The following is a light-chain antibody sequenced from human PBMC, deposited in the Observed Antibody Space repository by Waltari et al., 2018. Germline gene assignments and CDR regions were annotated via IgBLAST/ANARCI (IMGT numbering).Light chain of an antibody. Sequence: EIVMPQSPATLSVSPGARATLSCRASQSVSSNLAWYQQKPGQAPRLLISGASTMATGIPARFSGSGSGTEFTLTISSLQSEDFAVYYCQQYNNWPPRTFGQGTKVEIK. CDR3: QQYNNWPPRT. J-gene: IGKJ1*01. V-gene: IGKV3-15*01. CDR2: GAS. CDR1: QSVSSN.